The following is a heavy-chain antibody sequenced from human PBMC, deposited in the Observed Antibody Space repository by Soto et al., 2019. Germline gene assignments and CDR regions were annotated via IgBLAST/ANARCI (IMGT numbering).Heavy chain of an antibody. V-gene: IGHV4-30-4*01. D-gene: IGHD6-6*01. CDR2: IYYSGRT. J-gene: IGHJ4*02. CDR1: GGSIRSDDYY. Sequence: SETLSLTCTVSGGSIRSDDYYWSWIRQPPGKGLEWIGYIYYSGRTDYNPSLKSRVFISIDTSKNQFSLNLNSVSAADTAVYYCARDRSNSPDYFDYWGQGTLVTVSS. CDR3: ARDRSNSPDYFDY.